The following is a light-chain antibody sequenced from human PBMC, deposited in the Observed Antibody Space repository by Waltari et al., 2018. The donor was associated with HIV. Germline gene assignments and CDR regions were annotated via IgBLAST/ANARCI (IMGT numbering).Light chain of an antibody. J-gene: IGLJ3*02. CDR3: AAWDDSLSGRV. V-gene: IGLV3-19*01. Sequence: SSELTQDPAVSVALGQTVRITCQGDSLRSYYASWYQQKPGQAPVLVIYGKNNRPSGIPDRFSGSKSGTLASLAISGLRSEDEADYYCAAWDDSLSGRVFGGGTKLTVL. CDR2: GKN. CDR1: SLRSYY.